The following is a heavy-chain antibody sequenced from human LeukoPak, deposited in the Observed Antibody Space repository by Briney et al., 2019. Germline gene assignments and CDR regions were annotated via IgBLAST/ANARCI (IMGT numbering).Heavy chain of an antibody. Sequence: PSETLSLTCAVYGGSFSGYYWSWIRQPPGKGLEWVGEVNHSGSTNYNPSLKSRVTISVDTSKNQFSLKLSSVTAADTAVYYCARGFSSNSFDYWGQGTLVTVSS. CDR1: GGSFSGYY. V-gene: IGHV4-34*01. J-gene: IGHJ4*02. D-gene: IGHD6-6*01. CDR3: ARGFSSNSFDY. CDR2: VNHSGST.